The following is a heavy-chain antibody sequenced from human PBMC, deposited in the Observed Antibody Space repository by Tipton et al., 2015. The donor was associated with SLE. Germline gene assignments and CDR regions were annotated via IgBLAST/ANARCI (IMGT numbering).Heavy chain of an antibody. Sequence: TLSLTCTVSGGSISSGGYYWGWIRQPPGKGLEWIGSIYYSGSPYYNPSLKSRVTISVDTSKNQFSLKLSSVTAADTAVYYCARASLGISDYWGQGTLVTVSS. CDR3: ARASLGISDY. D-gene: IGHD7-27*01. CDR2: IYYSGSP. V-gene: IGHV4-39*07. CDR1: GGSISSGGYY. J-gene: IGHJ4*02.